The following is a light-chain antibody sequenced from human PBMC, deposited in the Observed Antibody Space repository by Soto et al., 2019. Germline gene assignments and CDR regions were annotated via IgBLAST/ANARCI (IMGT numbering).Light chain of an antibody. V-gene: IGKV3-11*01. CDR3: QQRSNWPFIT. CDR2: DAS. Sequence: EIVLTQSPVTLSLSPGERATLSCRASQSVSSYLAWYQQKPGQAPRLLIYDASNRATGIPARFSGSGSGTDFTLTISSLEPEDFAVYYCQQRSNWPFITFGQGTRLEIK. J-gene: IGKJ5*01. CDR1: QSVSSY.